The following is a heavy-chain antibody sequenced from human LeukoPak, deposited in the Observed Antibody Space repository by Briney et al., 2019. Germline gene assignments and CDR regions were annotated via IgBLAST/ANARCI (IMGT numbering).Heavy chain of an antibody. CDR2: IYSGGST. CDR3: ARGGVVQYSNFDY. V-gene: IGHV3-53*01. CDR1: GFTVSSNY. D-gene: IGHD2-15*01. Sequence: GGSLRVSCAASGFTVSSNYMSWVRQAPGKGLEWVSVIYSGGSTYYADSVKGRFTISRDSSKNTLYLQMNSLRAEDTAVYYCARGGVVQYSNFDYWGQGTLVTVSS. J-gene: IGHJ4*02.